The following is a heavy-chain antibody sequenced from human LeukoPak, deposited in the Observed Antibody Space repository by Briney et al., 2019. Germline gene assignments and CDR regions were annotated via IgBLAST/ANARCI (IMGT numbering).Heavy chain of an antibody. CDR1: GGSISSYY. J-gene: IGHJ6*03. V-gene: IGHV4-4*07. CDR2: IYTSGSN. Sequence: SETLSLTCTVSGGSISSYYWSWIRQPAGKGLEWIGRIYTSGSNNYDPSLKSRVTMSVDTSKNQFSLKLSSVTAADTAMYYCAREVADYGGYYYYHYMDVWGKGTTVTISS. D-gene: IGHD4-23*01. CDR3: AREVADYGGYYYYHYMDV.